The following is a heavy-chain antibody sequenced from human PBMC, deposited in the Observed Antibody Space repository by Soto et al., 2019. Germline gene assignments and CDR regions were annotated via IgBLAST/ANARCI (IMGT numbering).Heavy chain of an antibody. D-gene: IGHD3-3*02. CDR2: IRSKSNNYAT. CDR3: TRHLADC. Sequence: EVQLVESGGGLVQPGESLKLSCAASGFTFSDSALHWVRQASGKGLEWVGRIRSKSNNYATEYAASVKGRFTISRDGSKNTAYLQMNSLKTEDTAVYYCTRHLADCWGQGTLVTVSS. CDR1: GFTFSDSA. V-gene: IGHV3-73*01. J-gene: IGHJ4*02.